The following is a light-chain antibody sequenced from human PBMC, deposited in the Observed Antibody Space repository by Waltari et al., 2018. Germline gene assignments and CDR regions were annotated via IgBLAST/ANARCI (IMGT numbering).Light chain of an antibody. CDR2: GTS. CDR3: QQYGSSSYT. CDR1: QSVSSNY. J-gene: IGKJ2*01. Sequence: EIVLTQSPGTLSLSPGERASLSCRASQSVSSNYLAWYQQKPGQAPRLLIYGTSSRATGIPDRFSGSGSGTDFTLTISRLEPEDFAVYYCQQYGSSSYTFGQGTKLGIK. V-gene: IGKV3-20*01.